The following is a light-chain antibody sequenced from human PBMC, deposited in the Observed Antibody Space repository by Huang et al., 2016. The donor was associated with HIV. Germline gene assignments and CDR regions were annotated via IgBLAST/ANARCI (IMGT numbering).Light chain of an antibody. CDR1: QSFLDSSNKTNY. Sequence: DIVMTQSPDSLPVSLGERATINCKSSQSFLDSSNKTNYLAWYQQKPGQPPKLLLYWAAGGESGVPDRLRGSGSGTEFTLTINNLQAEDVAVYYCQQYYSTPAFGQGTNVDI. CDR2: WAA. V-gene: IGKV4-1*01. J-gene: IGKJ1*01. CDR3: QQYYSTPA.